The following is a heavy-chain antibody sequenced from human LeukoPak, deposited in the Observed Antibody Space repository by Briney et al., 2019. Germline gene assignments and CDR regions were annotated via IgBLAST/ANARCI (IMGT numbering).Heavy chain of an antibody. V-gene: IGHV3-74*01. Sequence: QPGGSLRLSCAASGFTFSNYWMHWVRQAPGKGLVWVSRIDNGGSDTRHADSVKGRFTISRDNSKNTLYLQMNSLRAEDTAVYYCARDLGWLARHSLDYWGQGTLVTVSS. CDR3: ARDLGWLARHSLDY. CDR1: GFTFSNYW. D-gene: IGHD6-19*01. CDR2: IDNGGSDT. J-gene: IGHJ4*02.